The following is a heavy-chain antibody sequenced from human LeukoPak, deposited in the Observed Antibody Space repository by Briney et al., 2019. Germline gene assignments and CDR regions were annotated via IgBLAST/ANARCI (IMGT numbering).Heavy chain of an antibody. Sequence: PGGSLRLSCAASGFTFTDFWMMWVRQAPGKGLEWVAQINEGGSEKYYVDSVRGRFTISRDNAMNSLDLQTSTLRVEDTAVYYCVRDATRGGDLDHWGQGTLVTVSS. CDR2: INEGGSEK. V-gene: IGHV3-7*01. J-gene: IGHJ4*02. CDR3: VRDATRGGDLDH. CDR1: GFTFTDFW. D-gene: IGHD2-21*01.